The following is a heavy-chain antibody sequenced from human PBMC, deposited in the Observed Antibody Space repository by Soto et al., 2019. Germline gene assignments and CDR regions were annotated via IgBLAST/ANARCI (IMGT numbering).Heavy chain of an antibody. CDR1: GYTFTSYY. V-gene: IGHV1-46*01. CDR3: ARGRRLWFGELLSWFDP. J-gene: IGHJ5*02. Sequence: ASVKVSCKASGYTFTSYYMHWVRQAPGQGLEWMGIINPSGGSTSYAQKFQGRVTMTRDTSTSTVYMELSSLRSEDTAVYYCARGRRLWFGELLSWFDPWGQGTLVTVSS. D-gene: IGHD3-10*01. CDR2: INPSGGST.